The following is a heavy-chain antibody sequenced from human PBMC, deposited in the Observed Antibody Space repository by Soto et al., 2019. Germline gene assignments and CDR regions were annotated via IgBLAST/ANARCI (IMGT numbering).Heavy chain of an antibody. CDR1: GFSLSTIGVG. CDR2: IYWVDDK. J-gene: IGHJ6*01. V-gene: IGHV2-5*02. D-gene: IGHD2-21*02. CDR3: VQIRCGGDCLQSYSSHSYYGLDV. Sequence: QITLKESGPTLVKPTQTLTLTCTFSGFSLSTIGVGVGWIRQPPGKALEWLALIYWVDDKRYSPSLKSRLTVTNDTSQNHVVLTMTNMDPVDTATYDCVQIRCGGDCLQSYSSHSYYGLDVWGQGTTVTVSS.